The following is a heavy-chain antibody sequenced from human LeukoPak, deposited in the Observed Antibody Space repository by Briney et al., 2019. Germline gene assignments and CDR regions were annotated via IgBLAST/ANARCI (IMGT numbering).Heavy chain of an antibody. CDR2: ISAYNGNT. V-gene: IGHV1-18*01. CDR1: GYTLTSYG. CDR3: ATRRGGYYWSN. Sequence: ASVTVSCKASGYTLTSYGISWVRQAPGQGLEWMGWISAYNGNTNYAQTLQGRVTMTTDTSTSTAYMELRSLRSDDTAVYYCATRRGGYYWSNWGQGTLVTVSS. D-gene: IGHD3-3*01. J-gene: IGHJ4*02.